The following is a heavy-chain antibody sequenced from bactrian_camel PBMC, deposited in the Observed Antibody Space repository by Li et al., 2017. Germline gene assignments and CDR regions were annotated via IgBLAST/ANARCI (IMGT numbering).Heavy chain of an antibody. J-gene: IGHJ7*01. CDR1: GDTIGRYC. CDR2: LYTGDGTT. Sequence: QLVEFGGGSVQAGGSLRLSCGASGDTIGRYCMGWFRQIPDKEREGVATLYTGDGTTSYADSVKGRFTISQDSAQSTVYLQMDSLKPEDTAIYYCAARTRGGTWCGLFQVRDGLLGHRNPGHRL. D-gene: IGHD2*01. V-gene: IGHV3S29*01.